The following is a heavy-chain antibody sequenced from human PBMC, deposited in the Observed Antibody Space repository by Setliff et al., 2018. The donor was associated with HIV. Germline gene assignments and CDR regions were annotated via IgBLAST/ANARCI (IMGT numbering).Heavy chain of an antibody. CDR2: SLYSGIT. V-gene: IGHV4-39*01. Sequence: PSETLSLTCTVSGGSFTSRSYYWGWIRQPPGKGLEWIGSSLYSGITYYNPSLKSRVTISVDSAKNQFSLNLTSVTAADTAVYYCASSKTFYDFWGGYYTHGAFKIWGLGTMVTVSS. CDR1: GGSFTSRSYY. D-gene: IGHD3-3*01. CDR3: ASSKTFYDFWGGYYTHGAFKI. J-gene: IGHJ3*02.